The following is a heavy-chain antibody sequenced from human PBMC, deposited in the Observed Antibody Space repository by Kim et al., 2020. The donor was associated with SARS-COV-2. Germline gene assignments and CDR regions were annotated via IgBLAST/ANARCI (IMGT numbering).Heavy chain of an antibody. CDR2: ISWNSGSI. CDR1: GFTFDDYA. V-gene: IGHV3-9*01. J-gene: IGHJ4*02. Sequence: GGSLRLSCAASGFTFDDYAMHWVRQAPGKGLEWVSGISWNSGSIGYADSVKGRFTISRDNAKNSLYLQMNSLRAEDTALYYCAKDIRGEWEPANYDILTGEFDYWGQGTLVTVSS. D-gene: IGHD3-9*01. CDR3: AKDIRGEWEPANYDILTGEFDY.